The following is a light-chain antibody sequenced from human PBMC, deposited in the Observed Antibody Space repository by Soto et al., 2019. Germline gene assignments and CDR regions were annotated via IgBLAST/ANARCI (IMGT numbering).Light chain of an antibody. V-gene: IGLV2-23*03. CDR2: EGN. CDR3: CSYGGSSTFEV. CDR1: SSDMAKYNF. Sequence: QSVLTQPASVSGSPGQSITISCTGASSDMAKYNFVSWYQQHPDKAPKLSIYEGNKRPSGISHRFSASNSGNPASLTISGLQAEDEADYYCCSYGGSSTFEVFGTGPKVTVL. J-gene: IGLJ1*01.